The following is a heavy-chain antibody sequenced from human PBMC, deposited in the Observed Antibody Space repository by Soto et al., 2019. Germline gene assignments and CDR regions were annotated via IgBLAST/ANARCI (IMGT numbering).Heavy chain of an antibody. CDR2: IYYSGST. V-gene: IGHV4-31*03. CDR3: ARAGYDSSGYYSYFDY. D-gene: IGHD3-22*01. CDR1: GGSISSGGYY. J-gene: IGHJ4*02. Sequence: SETLSLTCTVSGGSISSGGYYWSWIRQHPGKGLEWIGYIYYSGSTYYNPSLKSRVTISVDTSKNQFSLKLSSVTAADTAVYYCARAGYDSSGYYSYFDYWGQGTLVTVSS.